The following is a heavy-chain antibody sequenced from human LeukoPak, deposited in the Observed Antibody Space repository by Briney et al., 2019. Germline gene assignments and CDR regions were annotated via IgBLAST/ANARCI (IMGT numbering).Heavy chain of an antibody. CDR1: GYTFTDYY. Sequence: GASVKVSCKASGYTFTDYYMHWVRQAPGQGLEWMGWINPNSGGTDYAQKFQGRVTMTRDTSISTAYMELSRLRSDDTAVYYCARTRPWMWYDSSGSRVHAFDIWGQGTMVTVSS. CDR2: INPNSGGT. CDR3: ARTRPWMWYDSSGSRVHAFDI. D-gene: IGHD3-22*01. V-gene: IGHV1-2*02. J-gene: IGHJ3*02.